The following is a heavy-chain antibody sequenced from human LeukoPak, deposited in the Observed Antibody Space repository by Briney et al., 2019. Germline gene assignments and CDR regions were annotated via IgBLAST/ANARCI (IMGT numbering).Heavy chain of an antibody. J-gene: IGHJ5*02. D-gene: IGHD4-17*01. CDR2: IIPIFGTA. CDR3: ARDYGDYQNWFDP. CDR1: VGTFSSYA. V-gene: IGHV1-69*05. Sequence: GSTVKVSYKASVGTFSSYAISWVGRAPGQGLEWIGGIIPIFGTANYAQKFQGRVTITTDESTSTAYMELSSLRSEDTAVYYCARDYGDYQNWFDPWGQGTLVTVSS.